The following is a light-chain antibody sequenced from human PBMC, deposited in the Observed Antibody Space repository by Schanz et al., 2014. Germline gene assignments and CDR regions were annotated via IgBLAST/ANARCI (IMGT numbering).Light chain of an antibody. CDR3: CSYAGYETFVV. Sequence: QSVLTQPPSASGSPGQSVTISCTGTSSDVGGYNYVSWYQQHPGKAPKLMIYEVSKRPSGVPDRFSGSKSGNTASLTVSGLQAEDEADYYCCSYAGYETFVVFGGGTKLTVL. CDR2: EVS. V-gene: IGLV2-8*01. CDR1: SSDVGGYNY. J-gene: IGLJ2*01.